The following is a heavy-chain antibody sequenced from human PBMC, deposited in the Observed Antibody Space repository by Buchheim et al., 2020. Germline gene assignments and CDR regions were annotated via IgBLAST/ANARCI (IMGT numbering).Heavy chain of an antibody. D-gene: IGHD6-13*01. V-gene: IGHV4-39*07. Sequence: QLQLQESGPGLVKPSETLSLTCTVSGGSINSGNYYWAWIRQPLGKGLEWIGSVYYSGSASYNPSLKSRVAISVDTSKNQFSLKLRSVTAADTAFYYCARSLHVFRAAAGPLDFWGQGTL. CDR3: ARSLHVFRAAAGPLDF. J-gene: IGHJ4*02. CDR2: VYYSGSA. CDR1: GGSINSGNYY.